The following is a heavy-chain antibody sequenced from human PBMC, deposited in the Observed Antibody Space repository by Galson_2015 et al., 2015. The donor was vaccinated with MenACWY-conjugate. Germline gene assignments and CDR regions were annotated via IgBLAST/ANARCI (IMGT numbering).Heavy chain of an antibody. CDR1: GFTFSSYW. J-gene: IGHJ5*02. V-gene: IGHV3-7*01. CDR3: TRGNDGYGRFDP. D-gene: IGHD5-24*01. CDR2: INDEGGSEK. Sequence: SLRLCCAASGFTFSSYWMSWVRQAPGKGLEWVANINDEGGSEKYYVDSVKGRFTLSRDNAKNTLYLQMNSLRGDDTAVYYCTRGNDGYGRFDPWGQGTLVTVSS.